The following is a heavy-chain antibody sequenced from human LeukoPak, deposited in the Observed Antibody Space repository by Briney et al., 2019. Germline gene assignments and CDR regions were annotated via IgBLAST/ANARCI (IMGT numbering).Heavy chain of an antibody. CDR3: ASSYLDDILTGHY. D-gene: IGHD3-9*01. CDR2: INHSGST. V-gene: IGHV4-34*01. J-gene: IGHJ4*02. Sequence: PSETLSLTCAVYGGSFSGYYWSWIRQPPGKGLEWIGEINHSGSTNYNPSLKSRVTISVDTSKNQFSLKLSSVTAADTAVYYCASSYLDDILTGHYWGQGTLVTVSS. CDR1: GGSFSGYY.